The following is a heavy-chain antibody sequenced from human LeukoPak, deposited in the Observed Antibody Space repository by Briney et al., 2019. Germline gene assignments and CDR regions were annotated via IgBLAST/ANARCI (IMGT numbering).Heavy chain of an antibody. Sequence: GGSLRLSCAASGFTFSSYWMSWVRQAPGKGLEWVANIKQDGSEKYYVDSVKGRFTISRDNAKNSLYLQMNSLRAEDTAVYYCARRLKDRRFGELSFPVDAFDIWGQGTMVTVSS. CDR3: ARRLKDRRFGELSFPVDAFDI. V-gene: IGHV3-7*01. J-gene: IGHJ3*02. CDR2: IKQDGSEK. CDR1: GFTFSSYW. D-gene: IGHD3-16*02.